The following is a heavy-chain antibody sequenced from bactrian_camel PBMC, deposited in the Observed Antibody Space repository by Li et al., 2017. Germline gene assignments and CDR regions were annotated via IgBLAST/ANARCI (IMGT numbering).Heavy chain of an antibody. Sequence: HVQLVESGGGSVQAGQSLSLSCTPSNTDKINCMGWFRQTLGKGREKVASISTYTGATSYADSVKGRFTISRDNSARTLSLQLNGLKLEDTAMYYCSKDRSGTMRGEGTQVTVS. D-gene: IGHD1*01. CDR1: NTDKINC. CDR3: SKDRSGTM. V-gene: IGHV3S1*01. CDR2: ISTYTGAT. J-gene: IGHJ4*01.